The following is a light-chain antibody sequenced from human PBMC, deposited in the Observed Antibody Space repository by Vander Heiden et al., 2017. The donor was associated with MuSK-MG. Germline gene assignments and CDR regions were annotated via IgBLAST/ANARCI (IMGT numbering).Light chain of an antibody. J-gene: IGKJ3*01. Sequence: IQMTQSPSSLSASVGDRVTITCRASQTISTFLNWYQQKPGKAPKLLIYGASSLQSGVPSRFSGSGSGTDFTLTISSLQPEDFATYYCQQSYSTLTFGPGTKVDI. CDR2: GAS. CDR3: QQSYSTLT. V-gene: IGKV1-39*01. CDR1: QTISTF.